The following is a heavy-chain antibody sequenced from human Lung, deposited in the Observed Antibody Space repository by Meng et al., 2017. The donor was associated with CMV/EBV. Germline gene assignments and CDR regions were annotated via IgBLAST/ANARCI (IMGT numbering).Heavy chain of an antibody. CDR1: GGTFSSYA. V-gene: IGHV1-69*05. Sequence: SVKVSXKASGGTFSSYAISWVRQAPGQGLEWMGGIIPIFGTANYAQKFQGRVTITTDESTSTACMELSSLRSEDTAVYYCARGRDFWSGSGGMDVWGQGTTVTVSS. CDR3: ARGRDFWSGSGGMDV. CDR2: IIPIFGTA. D-gene: IGHD3-3*01. J-gene: IGHJ6*02.